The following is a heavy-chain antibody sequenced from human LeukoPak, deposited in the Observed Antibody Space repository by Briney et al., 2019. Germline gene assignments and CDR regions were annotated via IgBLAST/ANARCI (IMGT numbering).Heavy chain of an antibody. Sequence: GGSLRLSCAASGFTVRSNYMSWVRQAPGTGLKRVSVIYSEGSTYYAASVKCLFTLSIYNSTNTLHLQLRRLRAEDPALSYCPGVVWAAAATHFGFDPWGQGTLVTVSS. CDR3: PGVVWAAAATHFGFDP. D-gene: IGHD6-13*01. J-gene: IGHJ5*02. V-gene: IGHV3-53*01. CDR2: IYSEGST. CDR1: GFTVRSNY.